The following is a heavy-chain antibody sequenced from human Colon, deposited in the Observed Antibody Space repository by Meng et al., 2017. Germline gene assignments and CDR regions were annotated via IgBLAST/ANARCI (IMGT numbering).Heavy chain of an antibody. V-gene: IGHV1-18*01. CDR2: ISAYNGNT. CDR3: ARDRASPRGGIAAERFDY. D-gene: IGHD6-13*01. CDR1: GYTFTSYG. J-gene: IGHJ4*02. Sequence: ASVKVSCKASGYTFTSYGISWVRQAPGQGLEWMGWISAYNGNTNYAQKLQGRVTMTTDTSKSTAYMELRSLRSDDTAVYYCARDRASPRGGIAAERFDYWGQGTLVTVSS.